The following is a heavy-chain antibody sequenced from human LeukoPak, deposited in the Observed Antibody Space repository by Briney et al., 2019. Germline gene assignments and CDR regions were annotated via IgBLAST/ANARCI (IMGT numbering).Heavy chain of an antibody. V-gene: IGHV3-23*01. D-gene: IGHD5-12*01. CDR3: AKSSGGYDYYFDY. Sequence: GGSLRLSCAASGFTFSSYAMSWVRQAPGKGLEWVSAISGSGGSTYYADSVKGRFTISRDNAKNSLYLQMNSLRAEDMAFYYCAKSSGGYDYYFDYWGQGTLVTVSS. CDR1: GFTFSSYA. CDR2: ISGSGGST. J-gene: IGHJ4*02.